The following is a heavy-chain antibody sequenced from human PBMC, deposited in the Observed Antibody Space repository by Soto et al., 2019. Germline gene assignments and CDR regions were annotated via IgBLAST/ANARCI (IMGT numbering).Heavy chain of an antibody. V-gene: IGHV3-23*01. Sequence: GGSLRLSCAASGFTFRNYAMTWARQAPGKGLEWVSSLLRSGSSAYYADSVRGRFTISSDTSANSLYLQMDNLRAEDTAIYYCAKDAISGDGNWRMDSWGQGTMVTVSS. J-gene: IGHJ6*02. CDR2: LLRSGSSA. CDR3: AKDAISGDGNWRMDS. D-gene: IGHD2-21*02. CDR1: GFTFRNYA.